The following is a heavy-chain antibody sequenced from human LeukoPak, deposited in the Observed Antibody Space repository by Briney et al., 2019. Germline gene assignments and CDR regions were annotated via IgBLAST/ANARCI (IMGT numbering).Heavy chain of an antibody. CDR3: ARTYYYGSGSYRGLDY. CDR2: ISSSGSTI. D-gene: IGHD3-10*01. V-gene: IGHV3-11*04. Sequence: GGPLRLSCAASGFTFSDYYMSWIRQAPGKGLEWVSYISSSGSTIYYADSVKGRFTISRDNAKNSLYLQMNSLRAEDTAVYYCARTYYYGSGSYRGLDYWGQGTLVTVSS. J-gene: IGHJ4*02. CDR1: GFTFSDYY.